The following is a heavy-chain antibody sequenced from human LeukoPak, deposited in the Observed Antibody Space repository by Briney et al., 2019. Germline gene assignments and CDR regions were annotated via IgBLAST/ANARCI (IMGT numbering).Heavy chain of an antibody. D-gene: IGHD1-26*01. CDR2: IKSKTYGGTT. J-gene: IGHJ4*02. CDR1: GFTFGDYA. Sequence: TGGSLRLSCTTSGFTFGDYAMSWVRQAPGKGLEWVGFIKSKTYGGTTEYAASVKGRFTISRDDSESIAYLQMNSLKTEDTAVYYCTRAFSGNYYVSNPLTRPGPKYFFDYWGQGTLVTVSS. V-gene: IGHV3-49*04. CDR3: TRAFSGNYYVSNPLTRPGPKYFFDY.